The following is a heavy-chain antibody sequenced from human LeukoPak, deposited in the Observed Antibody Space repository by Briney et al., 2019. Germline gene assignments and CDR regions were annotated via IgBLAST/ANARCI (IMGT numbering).Heavy chain of an antibody. Sequence: SETLSLTCTVSGGSISSHYWSWIRQPPGKGLEWIGYIYYSGSTNYNPSLKSRVTISVDTSKNQFSLKLSSVTAADTAVYYCARVLIRVVNIRDYYYYMDVWGKGTTVTVSS. D-gene: IGHD4-23*01. J-gene: IGHJ6*03. CDR2: IYYSGST. V-gene: IGHV4-59*11. CDR1: GGSISSHY. CDR3: ARVLIRVVNIRDYYYYMDV.